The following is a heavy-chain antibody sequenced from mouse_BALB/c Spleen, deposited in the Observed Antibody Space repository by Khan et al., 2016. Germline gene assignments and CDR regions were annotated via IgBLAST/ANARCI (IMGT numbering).Heavy chain of an antibody. V-gene: IGHV14-3*02. CDR3: ARRYFSY. Sequence: VQLKQSGAELVKPGASVKLSCTATGLNIKDTYMHWVKQRPEQGLEWIGRIDPANGNTKYDPKFQGKATITADTSSNTAYLQLSSLTSEDTAVYYCARRYFSYWGQGTLVTVSA. CDR1: GLNIKDTY. J-gene: IGHJ3*01. CDR2: IDPANGNT.